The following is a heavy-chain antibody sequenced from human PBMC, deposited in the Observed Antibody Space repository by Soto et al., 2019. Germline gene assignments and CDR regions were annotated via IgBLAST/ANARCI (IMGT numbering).Heavy chain of an antibody. Sequence: QTLSLTCAISGDSVSINSAAWNWIRQSPSRGLEWLGRTYYRSKWYNDYAVSVKSRITINPDTSKNQFSLQLNSVTPEDTAVYYCARGGVRGVIKGPDYCGMDVWGQGTTVTVSS. CDR1: GDSVSINSAA. V-gene: IGHV6-1*01. CDR2: TYYRSKWYN. D-gene: IGHD3-10*01. J-gene: IGHJ6*02. CDR3: ARGGVRGVIKGPDYCGMDV.